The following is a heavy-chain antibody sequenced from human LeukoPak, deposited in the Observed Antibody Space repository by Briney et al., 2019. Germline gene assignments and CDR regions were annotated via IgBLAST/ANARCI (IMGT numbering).Heavy chain of an antibody. Sequence: GGSLRLSCAASGFTFSSYAMSWVRQAPGKGLEWVSAISGCGGSTYYADSVKGRFTISRDNSKNTLYLQMNSLRAEDTAVYYCAKDPHNLYYYDSSGYFDYWGQGTLVTVSS. J-gene: IGHJ4*02. CDR1: GFTFSSYA. V-gene: IGHV3-23*01. CDR2: ISGCGGST. CDR3: AKDPHNLYYYDSSGYFDY. D-gene: IGHD3-22*01.